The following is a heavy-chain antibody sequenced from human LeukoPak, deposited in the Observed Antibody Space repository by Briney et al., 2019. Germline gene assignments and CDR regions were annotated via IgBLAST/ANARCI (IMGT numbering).Heavy chain of an antibody. V-gene: IGHV4-59*01. CDR3: ARDRGSYSSSWGFDY. Sequence: SETLSLTCTVSGGSISSYYWSWIRQPPGKGLEWIGYIYYSGSNNYHPSLKSRVTISVDTSKNQFSLKLSSVTAADTAVYFCARDRGSYSSSWGFDYWGQGTLVTVSS. CDR2: IYYSGSN. CDR1: GGSISSYY. J-gene: IGHJ4*02. D-gene: IGHD6-13*01.